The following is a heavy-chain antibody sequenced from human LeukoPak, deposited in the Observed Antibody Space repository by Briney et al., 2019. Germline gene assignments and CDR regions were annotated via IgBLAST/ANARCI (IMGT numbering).Heavy chain of an antibody. Sequence: GGSLILSCAASGFTFSSYAMHWVRQAPGKGLEWVAVISYDGGNKYYADSVKGRFTISRDNSKNTLYLQMNSLRAEDTAVYYCARVDIVVVPAAREDAFDIWGQGTMVTVSS. CDR3: ARVDIVVVPAAREDAFDI. D-gene: IGHD2-2*01. V-gene: IGHV3-30-3*01. J-gene: IGHJ3*02. CDR1: GFTFSSYA. CDR2: ISYDGGNK.